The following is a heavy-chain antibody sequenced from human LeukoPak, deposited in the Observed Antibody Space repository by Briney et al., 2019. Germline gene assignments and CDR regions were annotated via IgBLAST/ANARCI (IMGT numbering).Heavy chain of an antibody. J-gene: IGHJ4*02. Sequence: SETLSLTCTVSGGSTTGYYWSWIRQPPGKGLEWIDYISYSGSTNYNPSLKSRVTMSVDTSKNQFSLRLSSVTAADTAVYYCARHGSSYSFDCWGQGTLVTVSS. CDR1: GGSTTGYY. CDR3: ARHGSSYSFDC. CDR2: ISYSGST. V-gene: IGHV4-59*08. D-gene: IGHD6-13*01.